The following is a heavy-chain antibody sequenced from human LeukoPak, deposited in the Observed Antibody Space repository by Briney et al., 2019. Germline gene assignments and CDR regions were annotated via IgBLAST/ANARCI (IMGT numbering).Heavy chain of an antibody. CDR2: IYYSGST. V-gene: IGHV4-39*07. Sequence: SETLSLTCTVPLGSITSSSYYSGWIRQPPGKGLEWIGSIYYSGSTYYNPSLKTRVTISVDTSKNQFSLKLSSVTAADTAVYYCARLLEVRRWVTTYYYYMDVWGKGTTVTISS. D-gene: IGHD4-17*01. CDR1: LGSITSSSYY. J-gene: IGHJ6*03. CDR3: ARLLEVRRWVTTYYYYMDV.